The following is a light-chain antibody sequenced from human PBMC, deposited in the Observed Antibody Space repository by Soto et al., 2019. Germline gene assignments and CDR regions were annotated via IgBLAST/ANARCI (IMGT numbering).Light chain of an antibody. CDR2: AAS. CDR3: PQPKIFPWP. V-gene: IGKV1-17*01. CDR1: QVITND. Sequence: DIEMTQSTSSLSASVGDRLTITCRASQVITNDLGWYQQKPGKAPKRLIYAASTLQSGVPSRFSGSGSGTEFTLTIISLQPEDVATYYCPQPKIFPWPFAQGSMVDIK. J-gene: IGKJ1*01.